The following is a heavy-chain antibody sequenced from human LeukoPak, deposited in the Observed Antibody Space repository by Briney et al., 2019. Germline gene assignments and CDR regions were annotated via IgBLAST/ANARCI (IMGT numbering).Heavy chain of an antibody. D-gene: IGHD3-9*01. J-gene: IGHJ4*02. CDR2: ISSSSSYI. V-gene: IGHV3-21*01. CDR1: GFTFSSYS. Sequence: GGSLRLSCAASGFTFSSYSMNWVRQAPGKGLEWVSSISSSSSYIYYADSVKGRFTISRDNAKNSLYLQMNSLRAEDTAVYYCARDSHFDWLHAPFDYWGQGTLVTVSS. CDR3: ARDSHFDWLHAPFDY.